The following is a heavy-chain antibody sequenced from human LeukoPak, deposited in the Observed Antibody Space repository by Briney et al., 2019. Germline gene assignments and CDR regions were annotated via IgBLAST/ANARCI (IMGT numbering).Heavy chain of an antibody. V-gene: IGHV3-30*03. D-gene: IGHD2-15*01. CDR1: GFTFSSYG. CDR2: ISYDGSNK. J-gene: IGHJ4*02. Sequence: PGGSLRLSCAASGFTFSSYGMHWVRQAPGKGLEWVAVISYDGSNKYYADSVKGRFTISRDNSKNTLYLQMNSLRAEDTAVYYCASPLIVVVVAATQTLVDYWGQGTLVTVSS. CDR3: ASPLIVVVVAATQTLVDY.